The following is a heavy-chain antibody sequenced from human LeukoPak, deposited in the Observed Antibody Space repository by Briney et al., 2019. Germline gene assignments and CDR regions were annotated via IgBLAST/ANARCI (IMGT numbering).Heavy chain of an antibody. CDR1: GFTFSTYW. CDR3: GRDNHGSVDY. CDR2: MNAYGSTT. V-gene: IGHV3-74*01. D-gene: IGHD3-10*01. Sequence: GGSLRLSCAPSGFTFSTYWIIWVRQAPGKGLEYVSHMNAYGSTTNYADSVKGRFTSSRDNAKNTLYLQMDSLRAEDTAVYSCGRDNHGSVDYWGQGXLVTVS. J-gene: IGHJ4*02.